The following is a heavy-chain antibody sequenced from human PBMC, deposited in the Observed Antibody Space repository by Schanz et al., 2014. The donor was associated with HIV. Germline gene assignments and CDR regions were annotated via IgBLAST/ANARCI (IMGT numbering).Heavy chain of an antibody. CDR1: GFSFSVYS. V-gene: IGHV3-21*01. J-gene: IGHJ6*02. Sequence: EVQLVESGGGLVKPGGSLRLSCAASGFSFSVYSMNWVRQAPGKGLEWVSSISSSRSYIDYADSVKGRFTISRDNAKNSLYLQMNSLRAEDTAVYYCARDTADIVATITNYYYGMDVWGQGTTVTVSS. CDR3: ARDTADIVATITNYYYGMDV. CDR2: ISSSRSYI. D-gene: IGHD5-12*01.